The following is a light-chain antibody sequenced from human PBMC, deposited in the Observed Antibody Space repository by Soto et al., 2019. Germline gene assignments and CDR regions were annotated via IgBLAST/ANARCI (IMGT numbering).Light chain of an antibody. V-gene: IGLV4-60*02. CDR2: LEGSGSY. J-gene: IGLJ2*01. CDR1: SGHSSYI. CDR3: ETWDSNTRV. Sequence: QPVLTQSSSASASLGSSVKLTCTLSSGHSSYIIAWHHQQPGKAPRYLMKLEGSGSYNKGSGVPDLFSGSSSGADRYLTISTLQFEDEANYYCETWDSNTRVFGGGTKLTVL.